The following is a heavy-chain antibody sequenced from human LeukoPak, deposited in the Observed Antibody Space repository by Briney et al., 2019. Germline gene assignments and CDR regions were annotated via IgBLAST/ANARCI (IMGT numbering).Heavy chain of an antibody. D-gene: IGHD1-26*01. J-gene: IGHJ4*02. CDR2: MNPNSGNT. Sequence: GASVKVSCKASGYTFPSYDINWVRQATGQGLEWMGWMNPNSGNTGYAQKFQGRITMTRNTSISTAYMELSSLRSEDTAVYYCARYSGSYRRVDDYWGQGTLVTVSS. CDR3: ARYSGSYRRVDDY. CDR1: GYTFPSYD. V-gene: IGHV1-8*01.